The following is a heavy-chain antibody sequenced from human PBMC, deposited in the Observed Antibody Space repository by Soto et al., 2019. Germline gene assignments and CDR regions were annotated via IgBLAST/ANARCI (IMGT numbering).Heavy chain of an antibody. CDR2: IYRDDDK. D-gene: IGHD5-18*01. V-gene: IGHV2-5*02. J-gene: IGHJ4*02. CDR3: THSIDTSMALDY. Sequence: QITLKESGPTLVRPTQTLTLTCTFSGFSLSTNGVGVGWIRQPPGKALEWLALIYRDDDKRYSPSLQTRLTIAKDTSKNQVVLTVTNMDPVDTATYYCTHSIDTSMALDYWGQGTLVTVSS. CDR1: GFSLSTNGVG.